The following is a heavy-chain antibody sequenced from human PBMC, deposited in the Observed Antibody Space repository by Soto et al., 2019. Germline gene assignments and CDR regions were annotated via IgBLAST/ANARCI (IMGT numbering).Heavy chain of an antibody. V-gene: IGHV1-69*13. Sequence: SVKVSCKASGGTFSSYAISWVRQAPGQGLEWMGGIIPIFGTANYAQKFQGRVTITADESTSTAYMELSSLRSEDTAVYYCARMVRVANSYYYYGMDVWGQGTTVTVSS. CDR3: ARMVRVANSYYYYGMDV. J-gene: IGHJ6*02. CDR2: IIPIFGTA. CDR1: GGTFSSYA. D-gene: IGHD3-10*01.